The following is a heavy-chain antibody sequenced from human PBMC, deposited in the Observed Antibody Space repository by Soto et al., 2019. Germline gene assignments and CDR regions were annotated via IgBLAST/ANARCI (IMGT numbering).Heavy chain of an antibody. D-gene: IGHD2-2*01. CDR3: ARNWNLALVPAAYFDS. J-gene: IGHJ4*02. V-gene: IGHV4-39*01. Sequence: QLQLQESGPGLVKPSETLSLTCSVSNDSVLTSIYYWAWIRQPPGKGLEWIATIYYTGTAYYNPSLQSRVTISIDTSKHQFSLNLKSVPAADTAVYYCARNWNLALVPAAYFDSWGQGTLVTVSS. CDR2: IYYTGTA. CDR1: NDSVLTSIYY.